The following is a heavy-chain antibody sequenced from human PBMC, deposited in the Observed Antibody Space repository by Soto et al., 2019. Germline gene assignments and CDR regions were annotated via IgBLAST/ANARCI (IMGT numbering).Heavy chain of an antibody. Sequence: SETLSLTCAVYGGSFSGYYWSWIRQPPGKGLEWIGEINHSGSTNYNPPLKSRVTISVDTSKNQFSLKLSSVTAADTAVYYCASSSIAARRRGYYYYMDVWGKGTTVTVSS. V-gene: IGHV4-34*01. D-gene: IGHD6-6*01. J-gene: IGHJ6*03. CDR1: GGSFSGYY. CDR3: ASSSIAARRRGYYYYMDV. CDR2: INHSGST.